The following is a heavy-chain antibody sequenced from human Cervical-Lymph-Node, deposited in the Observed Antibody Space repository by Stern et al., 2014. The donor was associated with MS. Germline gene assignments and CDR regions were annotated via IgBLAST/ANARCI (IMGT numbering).Heavy chain of an antibody. CDR2: ISPLFGKA. CDR1: GGTFNRYV. J-gene: IGHJ1*01. V-gene: IGHV1-69*01. CDR3: ARGPATGDFQH. Sequence: QVQLVQSGAEVKKPGSSVKVSCKASGGTFNRYVFSWVRQAPGQGLEWMGGISPLFGKANYAQKFQGRVSLTADESASTTYMEVTSLRSEDTAVYYCARGPATGDFQHWGQGTRVTVSS. D-gene: IGHD1-14*01.